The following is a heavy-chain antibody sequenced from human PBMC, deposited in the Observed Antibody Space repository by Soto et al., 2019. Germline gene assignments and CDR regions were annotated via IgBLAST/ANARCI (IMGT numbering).Heavy chain of an antibody. CDR3: ARXXXXXXYGMDV. CDR1: GDSISTYX. CDR2: IYYSGST. J-gene: IGHJ6*02. Sequence: QVQLQESGPGLVKPSETLSLTCTVSGDSISTYXXXXXRQPPGKGLEWIGYIYYSGSTNYNPSLKSRVTXXXXXXXXXXXXXXXXXXXXXXXXXXXARXXXXXXYGMDVWGQGTTVTVFS. V-gene: IGHV4-59*01.